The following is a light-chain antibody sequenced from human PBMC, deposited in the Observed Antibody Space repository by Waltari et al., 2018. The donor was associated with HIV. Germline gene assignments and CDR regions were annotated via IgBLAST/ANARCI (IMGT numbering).Light chain of an antibody. CDR3: QQYYSTPRT. CDR1: PSVLYSSNNKKY. Sequence: DIVMTQSPDSLAVSLGERATINCKSTPSVLYSSNNKKYLAWSQQKPGQPPKLLIYWASTRESGVPDRYSGSGSGTDFTLTISRLQAEDVAVYYCQQYYSTPRTFGQGTKVEIK. J-gene: IGKJ1*01. V-gene: IGKV4-1*01. CDR2: WAS.